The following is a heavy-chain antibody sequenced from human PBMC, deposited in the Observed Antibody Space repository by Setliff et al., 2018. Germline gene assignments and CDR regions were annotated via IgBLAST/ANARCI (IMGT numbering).Heavy chain of an antibody. CDR1: GGSISDNNW. J-gene: IGHJ3*01. V-gene: IGHV4-4*02. CDR3: ARQVEMATIAFDV. D-gene: IGHD5-12*01. CDR2: IYHSGSA. Sequence: SETLSLTCAVSGGSISDNNWWSWVRQPPGKGLEWIGEIYHSGSANYNPSLKSRVTTSVDKSKNQFSLKIYSMTAADTAVYYCARQVEMATIAFDVWGQGTMVTVSS.